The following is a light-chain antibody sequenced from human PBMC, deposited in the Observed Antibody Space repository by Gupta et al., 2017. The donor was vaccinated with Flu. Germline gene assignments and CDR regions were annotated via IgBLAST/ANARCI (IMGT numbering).Light chain of an antibody. J-gene: IGLJ1*01. CDR2: KDT. CDR1: ALPNQY. Sequence: GDALPNQYVYWFQQKPGKAPDLLIYKDTERPSGIPERFSASGSGTTVTLTISGVQAEDEADYYCQSADSTSTYYVFGTGTKVTVL. V-gene: IGLV3-25*03. CDR3: QSADSTSTYYV.